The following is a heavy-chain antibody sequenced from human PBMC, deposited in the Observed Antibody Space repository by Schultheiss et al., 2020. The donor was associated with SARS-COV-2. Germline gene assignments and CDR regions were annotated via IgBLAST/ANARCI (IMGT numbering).Heavy chain of an antibody. V-gene: IGHV4-39*07. Sequence: SETLSLTCTVSGGSISSSSYYWGWIRQPPGKGLEWIGSIYYSGSTYYNPSLKSRVTISVDTSKNQFSLKLSSVTAADTAVYYCATRMEEEVVVPAAMRDNWFDPWGQGTLVTVSS. J-gene: IGHJ5*02. CDR2: IYYSGST. D-gene: IGHD2-2*01. CDR3: ATRMEEEVVVPAAMRDNWFDP. CDR1: GGSISSSSYY.